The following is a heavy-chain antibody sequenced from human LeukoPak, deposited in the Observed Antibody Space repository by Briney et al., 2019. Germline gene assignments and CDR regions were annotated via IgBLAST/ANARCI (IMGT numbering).Heavy chain of an antibody. CDR2: RYHSGST. V-gene: IGHV4-38-2*02. CDR1: GYSISSGYY. J-gene: IGHJ4*02. D-gene: IGHD2-2*01. CDR3: ARGSTRTVDY. Sequence: SETLSLTCTVSGYSISSGYYWGWIRQPPGKGLEWIGSRYHSGSTNYNPSLKSRVTISVDTSKNQFSLKVSSVTAADTAVYFCARGSTRTVDYWGQGTLVTVSP.